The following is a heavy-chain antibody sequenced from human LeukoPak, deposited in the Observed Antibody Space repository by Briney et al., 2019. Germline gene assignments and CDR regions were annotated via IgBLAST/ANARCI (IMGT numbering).Heavy chain of an antibody. CDR3: AKDTPLGGY. CDR1: GFTFSSYW. Sequence: GGSLRLSCAASGFTFSSYWMSWVRQAPGKGLEWAANIRQDGNERNYVDSVKGRFTISRDNAKNSLYLQMNSLRAEDTAVYYCAKDTPLGGYWGQGTLVTVSS. CDR2: IRQDGNER. J-gene: IGHJ4*02. D-gene: IGHD3-16*01. V-gene: IGHV3-7*03.